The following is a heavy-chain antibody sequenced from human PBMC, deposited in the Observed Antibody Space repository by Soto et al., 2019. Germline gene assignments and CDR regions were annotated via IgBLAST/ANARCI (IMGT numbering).Heavy chain of an antibody. V-gene: IGHV1-69*06. J-gene: IGHJ1*01. CDR1: GGTFSSYA. Sequence: QVQLVQSEAEVKKPGSSVKVSCKASGGTFSSYAISWVRQAPGQGLEWMGGIIPIFGTANYAQKFQGRVTITADKSTSTAYMELSSLRSEDTAVYYCAEGPYSSSSVYFQHWGQGTLVTVSS. CDR2: IIPIFGTA. CDR3: AEGPYSSSSVYFQH. D-gene: IGHD6-13*01.